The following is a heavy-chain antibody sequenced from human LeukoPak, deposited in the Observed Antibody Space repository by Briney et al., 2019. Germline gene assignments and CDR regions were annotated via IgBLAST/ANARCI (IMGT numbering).Heavy chain of an antibody. D-gene: IGHD6-6*01. J-gene: IGHJ3*02. CDR3: AKVPGTYVLVRXXXAFDI. CDR2: ISGSGGST. V-gene: IGHV3-23*01. Sequence: PGGSLRLSCAASGFTFSSYAMSWVRQAPGKGLEWVSAISGSGGSTYYADSVKGRFTISRDNSKNTLYLQMNSLRAEDTAVYYCAKVPGTYVLVRXXXAFDIWGQGTMVTVSS. CDR1: GFTFSSYA.